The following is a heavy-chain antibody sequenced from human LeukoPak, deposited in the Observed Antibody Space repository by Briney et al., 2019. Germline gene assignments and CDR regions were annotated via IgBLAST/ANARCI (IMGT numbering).Heavy chain of an antibody. CDR2: ISSSGSTI. CDR3: ARDTGLPMDV. D-gene: IGHD4-17*01. V-gene: IGHV3-48*03. CDR1: GFTFSSYA. Sequence: PGGSLRLSCAASGFTFSSYAMNWVRQAPGKGLEWVSYISSSGSTIYYADSVKGRFTISRDNAKNSLYLQMNSLRAEDTAVYYCARDTGLPMDVWGKGTTVTISS. J-gene: IGHJ6*03.